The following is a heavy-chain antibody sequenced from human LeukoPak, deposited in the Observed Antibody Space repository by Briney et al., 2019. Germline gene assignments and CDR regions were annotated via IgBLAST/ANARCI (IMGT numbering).Heavy chain of an antibody. V-gene: IGHV3-30*02. CDR3: AKETRGSYSDY. CDR2: ISYDGSNR. D-gene: IGHD5-12*01. Sequence: GGSLRLSCAASGFTFSSSGMHWVRQAPGKGLEWVAFISYDGSNRYYADSVRGRFTISRDNSKNTLYLQMNSLRAEDTAVYYCAKETRGSYSDYWGQGTLVTVSS. CDR1: GFTFSSSG. J-gene: IGHJ4*02.